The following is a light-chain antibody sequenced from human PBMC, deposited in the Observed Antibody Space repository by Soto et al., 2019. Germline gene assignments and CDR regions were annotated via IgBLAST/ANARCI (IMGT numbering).Light chain of an antibody. CDR3: SSYAASNTLV. Sequence: QSVLTQPLSASGSPGQSVTISCTGTSSDVGSHNYVSWYQQHPGKAPKLMIYEANKRPSGVPDRFSGSKSGNTASLTVSGLQAEDEAEYYCSSYAASNTLVFGTGTKVTVL. J-gene: IGLJ1*01. CDR1: SSDVGSHNY. CDR2: EAN. V-gene: IGLV2-8*01.